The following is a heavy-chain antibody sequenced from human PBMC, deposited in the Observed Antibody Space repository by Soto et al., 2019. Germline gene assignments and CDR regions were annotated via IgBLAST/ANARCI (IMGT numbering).Heavy chain of an antibody. Sequence: QVQLVESGGGVVQPGRSLRLSCAASGFTFSSYGMHWVRQAPGKGLEWVAVISYDGSNKYYADSVKGRFTISRDNSKNTLYLQMNSLRAEDTAVYYCAKEGRYCSSTSCYTITPGDAFDIWGQGTMVTVSS. CDR1: GFTFSSYG. J-gene: IGHJ3*02. CDR2: ISYDGSNK. D-gene: IGHD2-2*02. V-gene: IGHV3-30*18. CDR3: AKEGRYCSSTSCYTITPGDAFDI.